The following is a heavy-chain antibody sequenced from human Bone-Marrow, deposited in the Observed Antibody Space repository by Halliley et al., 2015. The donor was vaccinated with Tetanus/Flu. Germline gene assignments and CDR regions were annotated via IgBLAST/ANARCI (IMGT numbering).Heavy chain of an antibody. CDR2: IDHNGIA. CDR3: ARSQAFHIVAGLDY. V-gene: IGHV4-34*10. J-gene: IGHJ4*02. D-gene: IGHD6-19*01. Sequence: TLSLTCAVYGESFSGHYWIWIRRSPGKGLEWIGEIDHNGIANYNPSLKSRLMMSVDTTRKRFSLELRSVTAADTAIYYCARSQAFHIVAGLDYWGQGTRVSVAS. CDR1: GESFSGHY.